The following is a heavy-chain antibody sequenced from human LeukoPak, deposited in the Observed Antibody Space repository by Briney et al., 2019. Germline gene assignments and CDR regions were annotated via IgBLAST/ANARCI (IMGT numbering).Heavy chain of an antibody. CDR1: GFTFSSYG. Sequence: GTLRLSCAASGFTFSSYGMSWVRQAPGKGLEWIGEINHSGSTNYNPSLKSRVTISVDTSKNQFSLKLSSVTAADTAVYYCARLPRFAWYYYDSSGSLDYWGQGTLVTVSS. V-gene: IGHV4-34*01. CDR2: INHSGST. J-gene: IGHJ4*02. CDR3: ARLPRFAWYYYDSSGSLDY. D-gene: IGHD3-22*01.